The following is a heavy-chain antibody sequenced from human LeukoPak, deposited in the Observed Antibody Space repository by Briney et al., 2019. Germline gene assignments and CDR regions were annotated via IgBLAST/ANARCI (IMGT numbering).Heavy chain of an antibody. Sequence: SQTLSLTCTVSADSLSSGGHYWAWIRQFPGKGLESIGFIHHSGRSRHNPSLKDRVAISVDTSRKQFALKLSSVTAADTAMYYCARGGNRFGGVYFDYWGQGIQVIVSS. D-gene: IGHD3-10*01. CDR2: IHHSGRS. CDR1: ADSLSSGGHY. V-gene: IGHV4-31*03. CDR3: ARGGNRFGGVYFDY. J-gene: IGHJ4*02.